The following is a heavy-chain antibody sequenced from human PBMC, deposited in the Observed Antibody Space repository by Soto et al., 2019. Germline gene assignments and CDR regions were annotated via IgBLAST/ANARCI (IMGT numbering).Heavy chain of an antibody. CDR1: GFTFSSYA. CDR2: ISGSGGST. V-gene: IGHV3-23*01. CDR3: AKDNLRFLEWLSLGPYFDY. J-gene: IGHJ4*02. D-gene: IGHD3-3*01. Sequence: GGSLRLSCAASGFTFSSYAMSWVRQAPGKGLEWVSAISGSGGSTYYADSVKGRFTISRDNSKNTLYLQMNSLRAEDTAVYYCAKDNLRFLEWLSLGPYFDYWGQGTLVTVSS.